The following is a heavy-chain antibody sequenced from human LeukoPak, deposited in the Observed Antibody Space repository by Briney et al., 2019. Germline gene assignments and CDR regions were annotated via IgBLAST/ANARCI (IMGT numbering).Heavy chain of an antibody. D-gene: IGHD2-2*02. V-gene: IGHV4-39*07. Sequence: SETLSLTCTVSGGSITSSSYYWGWIRQPPGKGLEWIGSIYYSGSTYYSPSVKSRVTISVDTSKNQFSLKLSSVTAADTAVYYCARGLYKYYFDYWGQGTLVTVSS. CDR1: GGSITSSSYY. CDR2: IYYSGST. J-gene: IGHJ4*02. CDR3: ARGLYKYYFDY.